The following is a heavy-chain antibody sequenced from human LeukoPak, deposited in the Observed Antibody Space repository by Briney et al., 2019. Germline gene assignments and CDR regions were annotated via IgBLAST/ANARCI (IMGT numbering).Heavy chain of an antibody. V-gene: IGHV4-34*01. CDR2: INHSGST. Sequence: SETLSLTCTVYGGSFSGYYWSWIRQPPGKGLKWIGEINHSGSTNYNPSLKSRVTISVDTSKNQFSLKLSSVTAADTAVYYCARGEWLRSGRSTKYFQHWGQGTLVTVSS. D-gene: IGHD5-12*01. CDR3: ARGEWLRSGRSTKYFQH. CDR1: GGSFSGYY. J-gene: IGHJ1*01.